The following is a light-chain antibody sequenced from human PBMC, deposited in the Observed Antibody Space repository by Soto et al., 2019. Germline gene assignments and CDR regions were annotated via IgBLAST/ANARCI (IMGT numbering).Light chain of an antibody. J-gene: IGKJ3*01. CDR1: QSISSY. CDR3: QQSYSTPPRT. CDR2: AAP. V-gene: IGKV1-39*01. Sequence: DIQMTQSPSSLSASVGDRVTITCRASQSISSYLNWYQQKPGKAPKLLIYAAPSLQSGVPSRFSGSGSGTDFTLTISSLQPEDFATYYCQQSYSTPPRTFGPGTKVDIK.